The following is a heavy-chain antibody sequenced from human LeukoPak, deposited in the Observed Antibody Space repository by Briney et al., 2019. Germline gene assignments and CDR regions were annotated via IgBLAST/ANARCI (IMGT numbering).Heavy chain of an antibody. D-gene: IGHD3-22*01. CDR3: ARQNYYDTEYYFDY. V-gene: IGHV4-59*08. Sequence: SETLSLTCTVSGGSISSYYWSWIRQPPGKGLEWIGYIYYSGSTNYNPSLKSRVTISVDTSKNQFSLKLSSVTAADTAVYYCARQNYYDTEYYFDYWGQGTLVTVSS. CDR1: GGSISSYY. J-gene: IGHJ4*02. CDR2: IYYSGST.